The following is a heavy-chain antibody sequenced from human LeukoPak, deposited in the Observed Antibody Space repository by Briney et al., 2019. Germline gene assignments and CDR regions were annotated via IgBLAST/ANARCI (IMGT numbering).Heavy chain of an antibody. CDR3: ARRATMLAGGYFDY. D-gene: IGHD5-12*01. J-gene: IGHJ4*02. Sequence: SETLSLTCTVSGGSISGYYWNWIRQPAGKRLEWIGRIYASGSTTYKPSLKSRVTISIDTSKNQFSLRLSSVTAADTAVYYCARRATMLAGGYFDYWGQGTLVSVSS. CDR2: IYASGST. V-gene: IGHV4-4*07. CDR1: GGSISGYY.